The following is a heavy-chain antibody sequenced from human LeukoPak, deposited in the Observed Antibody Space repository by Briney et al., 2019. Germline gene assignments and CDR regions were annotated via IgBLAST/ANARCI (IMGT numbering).Heavy chain of an antibody. J-gene: IGHJ4*02. Sequence: SETLSLTCTVSGGSISSYYWSWIRQPPGKGPEWIGYIYYSGSTNYNPSLKSRVTISVDTSKNQFSLKLSSVTAADTAVYYCARVGPPSSPSFDYWGQGTLVTVSS. CDR2: IYYSGST. V-gene: IGHV4-59*01. CDR3: ARVGPPSSPSFDY. CDR1: GGSISSYY.